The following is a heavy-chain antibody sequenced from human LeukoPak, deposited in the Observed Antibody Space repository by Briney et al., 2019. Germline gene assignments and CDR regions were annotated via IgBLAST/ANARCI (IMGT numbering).Heavy chain of an antibody. D-gene: IGHD3-22*01. J-gene: IGHJ4*02. CDR2: INHSGST. CDR1: GGSFSGYY. Sequence: SETLSFTCAVYGGSFSGYYWSWIRQPPGKGLEWIGEINHSGSTNYNPSLKSRVTISVDTSKNQFSLKLSSVTAADTAVYYCARAYYYDSSGYYYYWGQGTLVTVSS. CDR3: ARAYYYDSSGYYYY. V-gene: IGHV4-34*01.